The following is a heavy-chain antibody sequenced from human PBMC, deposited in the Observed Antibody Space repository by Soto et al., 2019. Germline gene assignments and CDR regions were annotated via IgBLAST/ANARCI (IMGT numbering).Heavy chain of an antibody. Sequence: PSETLSLTCTVSGGSISSYYWSWIRQPPGKGLEWIGYIYYSGSTNYNPSLKSRVTISVDTSKNQFSLKLSSVTAADTAVYYCARDYRGYTTGYAFDIWGQGTMVTVSS. D-gene: IGHD5-18*01. J-gene: IGHJ3*02. CDR2: IYYSGST. V-gene: IGHV4-59*01. CDR3: ARDYRGYTTGYAFDI. CDR1: GGSISSYY.